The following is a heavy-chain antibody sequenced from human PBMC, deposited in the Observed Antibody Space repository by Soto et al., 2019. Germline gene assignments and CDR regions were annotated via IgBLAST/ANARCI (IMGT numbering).Heavy chain of an antibody. J-gene: IGHJ5*02. D-gene: IGHD3-10*01. CDR2: INVYNGNT. CDR3: ARCVGSGSYYNQHTWFDP. V-gene: IGHV1-18*01. CDR1: GYTFTNYG. Sequence: ASVNVSCKASGYTFTNYGISWVRQAPGQGREWMGWINVYNGNTKYAQKVQGRVTMTTDTSTSTAYMELRSLRSDDTAVYYCARCVGSGSYYNQHTWFDPWGQGTLVTVSS.